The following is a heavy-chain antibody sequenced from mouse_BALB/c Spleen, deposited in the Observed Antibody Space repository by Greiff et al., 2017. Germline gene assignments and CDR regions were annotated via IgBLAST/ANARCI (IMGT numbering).Heavy chain of an antibody. CDR3: ARGGFGTEYAMDY. J-gene: IGHJ4*01. Sequence: EVMLVESGGGLVKPGGSLKLSCAASGFTFSDYYMYWVRQTPEKRLEWVATISDGGSYTYYPDSVKGRFTISRDNAKNNLYLQMSSLKSEDTAMYYCARGGFGTEYAMDYWGQGTSVTVSS. CDR2: ISDGGSYT. D-gene: IGHD2-14*01. CDR1: GFTFSDYY. V-gene: IGHV5-4*02.